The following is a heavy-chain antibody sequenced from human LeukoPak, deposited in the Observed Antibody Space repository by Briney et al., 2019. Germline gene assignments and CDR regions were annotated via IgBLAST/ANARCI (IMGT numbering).Heavy chain of an antibody. CDR2: IEQDGNEQ. V-gene: IGHV3-7*05. D-gene: IGHD5-18*01. CDR3: ARDHRWDTYGERGLH. J-gene: IGHJ4*02. Sequence: GVSVTLSCAASRFTFNNYWVMCVPRARGKGLEGVTNIEQDGNEQYSVAAVRARSTISRTNAKNSMYLQMNSLRAEDTAVYSCARDHRWDTYGERGLHWGQGTLVTVSS. CDR1: RFTFNNYW.